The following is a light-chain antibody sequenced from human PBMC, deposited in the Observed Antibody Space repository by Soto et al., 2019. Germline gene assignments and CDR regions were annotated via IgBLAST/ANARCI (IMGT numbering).Light chain of an antibody. CDR2: GTS. V-gene: IGKV1-39*01. J-gene: IGKJ2*01. CDR3: QQSYSTPYT. CDR1: QSATNY. Sequence: DIQMTQAPSSLSASVGDRVTITCRAIQSATNYLNWYQQKPRNAPKLLIYGTSSLQSGVPSRFGGSGSGTEFTLTVRSLQPDDFATYYCQQSYSTPYTFGQGTKVDI.